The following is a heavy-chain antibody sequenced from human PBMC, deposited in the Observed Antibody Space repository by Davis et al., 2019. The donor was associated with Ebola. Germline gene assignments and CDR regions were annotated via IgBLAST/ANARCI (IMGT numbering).Heavy chain of an antibody. V-gene: IGHV3-30*09. D-gene: IGHD3-16*01. CDR2: ISSDGRNK. J-gene: IGHJ4*02. CDR1: GFTLSIYT. Sequence: GESLKISCAASGFTLSIYTMHWVRQAPGKGLEWVAAISSDGRNKHYADSVRGRVVISRDTSKVTLYLPMGGLRAEDTAVYYCARGRGDYLDYWGQGTLVTVS. CDR3: ARGRGDYLDY.